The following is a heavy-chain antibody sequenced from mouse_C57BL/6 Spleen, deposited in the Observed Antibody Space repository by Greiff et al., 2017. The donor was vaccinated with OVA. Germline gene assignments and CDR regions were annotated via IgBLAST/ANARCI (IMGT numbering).Heavy chain of an antibody. CDR3: ARGGVYDYDGAWFAY. D-gene: IGHD2-4*01. CDR1: GYSITSGYY. J-gene: IGHJ3*01. Sequence: ESGPGLVKPSQSLSLTCSVTGYSITSGYYWNWIRQFPGNKLEWMGYISYDGSNNYNPSLKNRISITRDTSENQFFLELKSVTTEDTATYDGARGGVYDYDGAWFAYWGQGTLVTVSA. V-gene: IGHV3-6*01. CDR2: ISYDGSN.